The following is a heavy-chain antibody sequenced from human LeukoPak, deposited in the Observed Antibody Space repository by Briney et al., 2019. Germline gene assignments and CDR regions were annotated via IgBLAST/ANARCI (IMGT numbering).Heavy chain of an antibody. CDR1: GGTFSSYA. Sequence: GASVKVSCKASGGTFSSYAISWVRQAPGQGLEWMGGIIPIFGTANYAQKFQGRVTITADKSTSTAYMELSSLRSEDTAAYYCARDGGYCSSTSCYRLLPNNWFDPWGQGTLVTVSS. J-gene: IGHJ5*02. CDR2: IIPIFGTA. CDR3: ARDGGYCSSTSCYRLLPNNWFDP. V-gene: IGHV1-69*06. D-gene: IGHD2-2*01.